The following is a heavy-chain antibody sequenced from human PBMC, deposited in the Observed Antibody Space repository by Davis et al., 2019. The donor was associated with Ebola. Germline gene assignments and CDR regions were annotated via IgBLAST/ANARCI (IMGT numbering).Heavy chain of an antibody. V-gene: IGHV1-2*04. J-gene: IGHJ5*02. D-gene: IGHD3-16*01. CDR2: INPNDGVT. CDR1: GYTFTGYY. CDR3: ARDAFPVITAPQGWLDP. Sequence: ASVKVSCKAYGYTFTGYYIHWVRQAPGQGLEWMGWINPNDGVTQYAQKFQGWVTMTRDTSSSTAYMEVRSDDTAVYYCARDAFPVITAPQGWLDPWGQGTPVTVSS.